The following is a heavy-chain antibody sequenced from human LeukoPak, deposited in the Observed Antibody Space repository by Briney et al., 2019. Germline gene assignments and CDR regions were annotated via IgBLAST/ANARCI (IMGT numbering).Heavy chain of an antibody. Sequence: RGSLRLSCEASGFIFNSYAMHWVRQAPGKGLEWVAVISYDGSNKYYADSVKGRFTISRDNSKNTLYLQMNSLRAEDTAVYYCARGPVRVATYYDYVWGSYPDYWGQGTLVTVSS. D-gene: IGHD3-16*02. CDR2: ISYDGSNK. V-gene: IGHV3-30*04. CDR1: GFIFNSYA. J-gene: IGHJ4*02. CDR3: ARGPVRVATYYDYVWGSYPDY.